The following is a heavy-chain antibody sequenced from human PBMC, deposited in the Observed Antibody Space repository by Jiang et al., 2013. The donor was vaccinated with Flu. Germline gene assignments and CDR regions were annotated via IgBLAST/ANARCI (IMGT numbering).Heavy chain of an antibody. D-gene: IGHD3-9*01. Sequence: GAEVKKPGSSVKVSCKASGGTFSSYAISWVRQAPGQGLEWMGGIIPIFGTANYAQKFQGRVTITADESTSTAYMELSSLRSEDTAVYYCASARYFDWCIPGVECYGMDVWGQGTTVTVSS. V-gene: IGHV1-69*01. CDR2: IIPIFGTA. CDR1: GGTFSSYA. J-gene: IGHJ6*02. CDR3: ASARYFDWCIPGVECYGMDV.